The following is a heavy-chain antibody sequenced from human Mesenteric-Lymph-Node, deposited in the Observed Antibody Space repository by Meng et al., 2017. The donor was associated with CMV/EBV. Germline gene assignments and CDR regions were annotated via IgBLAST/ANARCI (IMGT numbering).Heavy chain of an antibody. CDR1: GGSISNYY. D-gene: IGHD2-2*01. J-gene: IGHJ6*02. V-gene: IGHV4-59*08. Sequence: SETLSLTCTVSGGSISNYYWNWIRQPPGKGLEWIGYIYYSGSTDYNPSLKSRVTISVDTSKNQFSLKLSSVTAADTAVYYCARDYCSSTSCYYYGMDVWGQGTTVTVSS. CDR3: ARDYCSSTSCYYYGMDV. CDR2: IYYSGST.